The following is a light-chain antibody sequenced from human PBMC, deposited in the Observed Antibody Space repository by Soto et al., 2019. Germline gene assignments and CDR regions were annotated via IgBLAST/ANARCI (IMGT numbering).Light chain of an antibody. J-gene: IGLJ2*01. V-gene: IGLV2-23*02. CDR3: CSYAGGSTVV. CDR2: EVS. Sequence: QSALTQPASVSGSPGQSITISCTGTSSDVGSYNLVSWHRQHPGEAPKLMIYEVSKRPSGVSNRFSGPKSGNTASLTISGLQAEDEADYYCCSYAGGSTVVFGGGTKVTVL. CDR1: SSDVGSYNL.